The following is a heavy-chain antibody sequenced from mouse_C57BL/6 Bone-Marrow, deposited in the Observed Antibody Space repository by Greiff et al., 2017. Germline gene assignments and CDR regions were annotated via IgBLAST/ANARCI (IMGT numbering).Heavy chain of an antibody. J-gene: IGHJ4*01. CDR3: AFYGPYAMDY. CDR1: GYTFTSYG. CDR2: IYPRSGNT. Sequence: VQLQQSGAELARPGASVKLPCKASGYTFTSYGISWVKQRTGQGLEWIGEIYPRSGNTYYNEKFKGKATLTADKSSSTAYMELRSLTSEDAAVYFCAFYGPYAMDYWGQGTSVTVSS. D-gene: IGHD1-1*01. V-gene: IGHV1-81*01.